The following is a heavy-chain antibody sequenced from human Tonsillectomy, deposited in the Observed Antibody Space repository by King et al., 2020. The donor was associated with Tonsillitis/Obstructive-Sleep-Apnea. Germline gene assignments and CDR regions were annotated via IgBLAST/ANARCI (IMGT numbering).Heavy chain of an antibody. CDR2: IYTGGST. D-gene: IGHD6-6*01. CDR1: GFTVSNNY. Sequence: VQLVESGGGLIQPGGSLRLSCAASGFTVSNNYMSWVRQAPGKGLEWVSVIYTGGSTFYADSVKGGFTISRDNPKNTLYLQMNSLRAEDTAVYYCARGKQAQLGHFDYWGQGTLVTVSS. V-gene: IGHV3-53*01. CDR3: ARGKQAQLGHFDY. J-gene: IGHJ4*02.